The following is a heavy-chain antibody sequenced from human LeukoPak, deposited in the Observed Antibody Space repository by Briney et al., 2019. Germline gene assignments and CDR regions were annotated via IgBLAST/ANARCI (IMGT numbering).Heavy chain of an antibody. V-gene: IGHV3-33*01. CDR1: GFTFSSYG. Sequence: GRSLRLSCAASGFTFSSYGMHWVRQAPGEGLEWVAVIWYDGSNKYYADSVKGRFTISRDNSKNTLYLQMNSLRAEDTAVYYCARGSFYGSGSYPGPPDYWGQGTLVTVSS. J-gene: IGHJ4*02. CDR3: ARGSFYGSGSYPGPPDY. D-gene: IGHD3-10*01. CDR2: IWYDGSNK.